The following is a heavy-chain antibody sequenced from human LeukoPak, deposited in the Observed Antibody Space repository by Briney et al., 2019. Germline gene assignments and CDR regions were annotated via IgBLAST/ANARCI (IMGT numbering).Heavy chain of an antibody. D-gene: IGHD1-1*01. CDR3: ARAVRPFDY. CDR2: ISGSGGST. J-gene: IGHJ4*02. CDR1: GFTFSSYA. V-gene: IGHV3-23*01. Sequence: PGGSLRLSCAASGFTFSSYAMSWVRQAPGKGLEWVSAISGSGGSTYYADSVKGQFTSSRNNSKNTLYLQMNSLRAEDTAVYYCARAVRPFDYWGQGTLVTVSS.